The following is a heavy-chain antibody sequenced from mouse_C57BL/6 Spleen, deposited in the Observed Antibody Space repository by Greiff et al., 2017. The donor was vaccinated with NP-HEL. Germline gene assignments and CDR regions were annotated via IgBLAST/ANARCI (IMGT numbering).Heavy chain of an antibody. D-gene: IGHD2-2*01. J-gene: IGHJ2*01. CDR1: GFTFSSYA. Sequence: DVMLVESGGGLVKPGGSLKLSCAASGFTFSSYAMSWVRQTPEKRLEWVATISDGGSYTYYPDNVKGRFTISRDNAKNNLYLQMSHLKSEDTAMYYCARDGYDYFDYWGQGTTLTVSS. CDR2: ISDGGSYT. CDR3: ARDGYDYFDY. V-gene: IGHV5-4*01.